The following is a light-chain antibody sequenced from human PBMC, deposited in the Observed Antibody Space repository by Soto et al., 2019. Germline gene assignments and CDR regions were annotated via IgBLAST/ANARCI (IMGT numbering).Light chain of an antibody. Sequence: QSVLTQPPSVSGTPGHKVSISCSGSTSNLGGNTVNWYQQLPGTAPKLLIYTNNQRPSGVPDRFSGSKSGTSASLAISGLRSEDEADYYCSSFTTTHIWVFGGGTKLTVL. V-gene: IGLV1-44*01. CDR1: TSNLGGNT. CDR2: TNN. J-gene: IGLJ3*02. CDR3: SSFTTTHIWV.